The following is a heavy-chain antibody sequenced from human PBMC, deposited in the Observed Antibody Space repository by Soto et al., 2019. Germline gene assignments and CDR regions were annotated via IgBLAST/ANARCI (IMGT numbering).Heavy chain of an antibody. V-gene: IGHV3-23*01. J-gene: IGHJ4*02. Sequence: GGSLRLSCAASGFTFSSYAMSWVRQAPGKGLEWVSGIRGSGAGTYYADSVKGRFIISRDNSKNTLYLQMNSLRAEDTAVYYCAKDSNYDFWSGFYRWDYFDSWGQGTLVTVSS. D-gene: IGHD3-3*01. CDR2: IRGSGAGT. CDR3: AKDSNYDFWSGFYRWDYFDS. CDR1: GFTFSSYA.